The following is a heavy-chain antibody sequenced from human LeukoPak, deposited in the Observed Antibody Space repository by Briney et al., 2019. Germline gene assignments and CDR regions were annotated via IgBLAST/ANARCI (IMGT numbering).Heavy chain of an antibody. D-gene: IGHD3-10*01. V-gene: IGHV3-23*01. Sequence: GGSLRLSCAASGFTFSSYGMSWVRQAPGKGLEWVSAISGSGGSTYYADSVKGRFTISRDNSKNTLYLQMNSLRAEDTAVYYCAKGHTYILEGSGSYLANDYWGQGTLVTVSS. CDR3: AKGHTYILEGSGSYLANDY. CDR2: ISGSGGST. J-gene: IGHJ4*02. CDR1: GFTFSSYG.